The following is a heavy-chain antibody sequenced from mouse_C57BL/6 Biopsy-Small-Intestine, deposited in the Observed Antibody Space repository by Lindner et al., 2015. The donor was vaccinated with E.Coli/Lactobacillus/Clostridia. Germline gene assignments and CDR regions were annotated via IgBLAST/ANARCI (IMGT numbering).Heavy chain of an antibody. D-gene: IGHD2-10*02. CDR2: IYPRSGNT. J-gene: IGHJ3*01. Sequence: VQLQRSGAELARPGASVKLSCRASGYTFTSYGISWVKQRSGQGLEWIGEIYPRSGNTYYNEKFKGKATLTADKSSSTVHMELRSLTSEDSAVYFCAEGISTGTGYWGQGTLVTVSA. CDR1: GYTFTSYG. V-gene: IGHV1-81*01. CDR3: AEGISTGTGY.